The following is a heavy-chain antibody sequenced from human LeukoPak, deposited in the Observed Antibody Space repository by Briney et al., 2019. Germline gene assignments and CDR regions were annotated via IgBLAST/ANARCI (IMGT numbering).Heavy chain of an antibody. Sequence: PGKSLRLSCATSGFTFSGYGMHWVRQSPDKGLEWVAIITYDGGNMYYADSVKGRFTISRDNSKNTLFLQMNSLRAEDTAVYYCARDPDTPAAGYYFDYWGQGTLVTVSS. J-gene: IGHJ4*02. CDR3: ARDPDTPAAGYYFDY. D-gene: IGHD6-13*01. CDR2: ITYDGGNM. V-gene: IGHV3-30*03. CDR1: GFTFSGYG.